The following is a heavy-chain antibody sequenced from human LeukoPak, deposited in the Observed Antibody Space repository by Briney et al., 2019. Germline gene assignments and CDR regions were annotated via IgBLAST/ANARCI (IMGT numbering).Heavy chain of an antibody. J-gene: IGHJ5*02. CDR2: IIPHKGNT. CDR1: GYTFSNYG. V-gene: IGHV1-18*01. D-gene: IGHD6-19*01. CDR3: ARDRSSSDL. Sequence: ASVKVSCKASGYTFSNYGISWVRQAPGQGLEWMGWIIPHKGNTNYAQKFQGRVTMTRDTSTSTAYMELRSLRSDDTAVYHCARDRSSSDLWGQGTLVTVSS.